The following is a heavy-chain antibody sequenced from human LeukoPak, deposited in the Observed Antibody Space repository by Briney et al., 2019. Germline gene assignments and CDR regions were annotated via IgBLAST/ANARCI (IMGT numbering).Heavy chain of an antibody. CDR2: IKQDGSEK. D-gene: IGHD3-16*01. CDR3: ARDGFGTGSN. V-gene: IGHV3-7*03. J-gene: IGHJ4*02. CDR1: GLTFSNYW. Sequence: GGSLRLSCAASGLTFSNYWMDWVRQAPGKGLEWVANIKQDGSEKNYVDSVKGRFIISRDNAKNPLYLQMNALRADDTAVYYCARDGFGTGSNWGQGTLVTVSS.